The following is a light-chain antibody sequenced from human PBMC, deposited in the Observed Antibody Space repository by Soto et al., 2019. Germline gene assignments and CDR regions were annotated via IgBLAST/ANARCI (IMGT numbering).Light chain of an antibody. J-gene: IGLJ2*01. CDR1: SSDVGGYNY. CDR2: XXS. CDR3: CSYXGYXTLV. V-gene: IGLV2-11*01. Sequence: QSALTQPRSVSGSPGXSVXISCTXTSSDVGGYNYVSWXQQHPXKAPKLIIYXXSGRPSGXPDRFSGSKSGNTASLTISGLQADDEADXYCCSYXGYXTLVXGGGTKLTVL.